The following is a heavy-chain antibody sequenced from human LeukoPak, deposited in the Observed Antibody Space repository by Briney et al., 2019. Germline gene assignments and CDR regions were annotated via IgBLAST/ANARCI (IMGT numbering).Heavy chain of an antibody. CDR1: GFTFSSYS. CDR2: ISSSSSYI. J-gene: IGHJ6*02. D-gene: IGHD3-3*01. Sequence: GGSLRLSCAASGFTFSSYSMNWVRQAPGKGLEWVSSISSSSSYIYYADSVKGRFTISRDNAKNSLYLQMNSLRAEDTAVYYCARATIFGVVMGPLYGMAVWGQGTTVTVSS. CDR3: ARATIFGVVMGPLYGMAV. V-gene: IGHV3-21*01.